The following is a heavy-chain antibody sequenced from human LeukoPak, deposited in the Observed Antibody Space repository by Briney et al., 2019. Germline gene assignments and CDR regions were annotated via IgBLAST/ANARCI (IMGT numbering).Heavy chain of an antibody. CDR1: GFTFNTYN. V-gene: IGHV3-21*01. CDR2: ISSSSTYI. CDR3: AKGYSSSWHGKIDY. J-gene: IGHJ4*02. Sequence: GGSLRLSCAASGFTFNTYNMNWVRQAPGKGLEWVSSISSSSTYIYYADSVKGRFTISRDNSKNTLYLQMNSLRAEDTAVYYCAKGYSSSWHGKIDYWGQGTLVTVSS. D-gene: IGHD6-13*01.